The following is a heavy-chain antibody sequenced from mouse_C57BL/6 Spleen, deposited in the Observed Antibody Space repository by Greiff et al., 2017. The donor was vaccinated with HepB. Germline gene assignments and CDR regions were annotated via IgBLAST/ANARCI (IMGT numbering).Heavy chain of an antibody. Sequence: VQLQQSGAELARPGASVKLSCKASGYTFTSYGISWVKQRTGQGLEWIGEIYPRSGNTYYNEKFKGKATLTADKSSSTAYMELRSLTPEDSAVYFCARAGSLYAMDYWGQGTSVTVSS. CDR2: IYPRSGNT. CDR3: ARAGSLYAMDY. J-gene: IGHJ4*01. CDR1: GYTFTSYG. V-gene: IGHV1-81*01.